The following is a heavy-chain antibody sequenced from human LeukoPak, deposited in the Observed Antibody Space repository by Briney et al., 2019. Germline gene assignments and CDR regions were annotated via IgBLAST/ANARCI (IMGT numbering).Heavy chain of an antibody. Sequence: GGSLRLSCAASGFTLRSYWMHWVRQVPGRGLVWVSRINSDGSTTNYADSVKGRFTISRDNAKNTLYLQMNSLRAEDTAVYYCARDDSSGYRCDNWGQGTLVTVSS. D-gene: IGHD3-22*01. J-gene: IGHJ4*02. CDR1: GFTLRSYW. CDR3: ARDDSSGYRCDN. V-gene: IGHV3-74*01. CDR2: INSDGSTT.